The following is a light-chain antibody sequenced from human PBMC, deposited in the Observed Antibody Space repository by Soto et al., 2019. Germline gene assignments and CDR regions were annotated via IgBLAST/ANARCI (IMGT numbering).Light chain of an antibody. CDR3: AAWDDNLDGYV. CDR2: HND. J-gene: IGLJ1*01. CDR1: TPNIGKNA. V-gene: IGLV1-36*01. Sequence: QSVLTQPPSVSGAPRQRGTISCSGSTPNIGKNAVNWYQQLPGKAPKLVIYHNDLLPSGVSDRFSGSKSGTSASLAISGLQSDDEADYYCAAWDDNLDGYVFGTGTKLTVL.